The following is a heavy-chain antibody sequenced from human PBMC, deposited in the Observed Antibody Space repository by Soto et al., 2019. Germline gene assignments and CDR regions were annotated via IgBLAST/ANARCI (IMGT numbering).Heavy chain of an antibody. V-gene: IGHV1-18*01. Sequence: ASVKVSCKASGYTFTSYGISWVRQAPGQGLEWMGWISAYNGNTNYAQELQGRVTMTTDTSTSTAYMELRSLRSDDTAVYYCARDLNDFWSGYGMDVWGQGTTVTVSS. CDR2: ISAYNGNT. D-gene: IGHD3-3*01. CDR1: GYTFTSYG. J-gene: IGHJ6*02. CDR3: ARDLNDFWSGYGMDV.